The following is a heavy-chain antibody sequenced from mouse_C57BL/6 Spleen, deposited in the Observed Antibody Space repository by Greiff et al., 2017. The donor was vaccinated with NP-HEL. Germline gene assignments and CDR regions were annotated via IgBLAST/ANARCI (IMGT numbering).Heavy chain of an antibody. J-gene: IGHJ2*01. CDR2: IHPNSGST. Sequence: QVQLKQPGAELVKPGASVKLSCKASGYTFTSYWMHWVKQRPGQGLEWIGMIHPNSGSTNYNEKFKSKATLTVDKSSSTAYMQLSSLTSEDSAVYYCARQASLTGLPDYWGQGTTLTVSS. D-gene: IGHD4-1*01. V-gene: IGHV1-64*01. CDR3: ARQASLTGLPDY. CDR1: GYTFTSYW.